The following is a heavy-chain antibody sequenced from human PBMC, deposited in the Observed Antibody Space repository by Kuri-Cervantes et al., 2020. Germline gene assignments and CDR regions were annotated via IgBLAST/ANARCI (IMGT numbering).Heavy chain of an antibody. Sequence: GGSLRLSCAASGFTFSSYAMSWVRQAPGKGLEWVGRVRNKANSYTTEYAASVKGRFTISRDDSKNSVYLQMNSLETEDTAVYYCPRVDCSGGSCYIYWGQGSLVTVSS. D-gene: IGHD2-15*01. J-gene: IGHJ4*02. CDR1: GFTFSSYA. CDR2: VRNKANSYTT. CDR3: PRVDCSGGSCYIY. V-gene: IGHV3-72*01.